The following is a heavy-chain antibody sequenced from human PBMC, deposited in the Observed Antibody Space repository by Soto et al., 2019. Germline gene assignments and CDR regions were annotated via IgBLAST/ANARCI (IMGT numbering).Heavy chain of an antibody. CDR3: ARGREGNYDFWSGYYAYYYYYYMDV. CDR1: GGSISSYY. Sequence: PSETLSLTCTVSGGSISSYYWSWIRQPPGKGLEWIGYIYYSGSTNYNPSLKSRVTISVDTSKNQFSLKLSSVTAADTAVYYCARGREGNYDFWSGYYAYYYYYYMDVWGKGTTVTVSS. J-gene: IGHJ6*03. CDR2: IYYSGST. V-gene: IGHV4-59*01. D-gene: IGHD3-3*01.